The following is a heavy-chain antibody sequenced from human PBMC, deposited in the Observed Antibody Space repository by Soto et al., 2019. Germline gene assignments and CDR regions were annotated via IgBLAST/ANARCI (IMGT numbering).Heavy chain of an antibody. CDR1: GGSISSGDYY. CDR2: IYYSGST. CDR3: ARSMPAYYDFWSGYYPGPIYFDY. V-gene: IGHV4-30-4*01. J-gene: IGHJ4*02. Sequence: PSETLSLTCTVSGGSISSGDYYWSWIRQPPGKGLEWIGYIYYSGSTYYNPSLKSRVTISVDTSKNQFSLKLSSVTAADTAVYYCARSMPAYYDFWSGYYPGPIYFDYWGQGTLVTVSS. D-gene: IGHD3-3*01.